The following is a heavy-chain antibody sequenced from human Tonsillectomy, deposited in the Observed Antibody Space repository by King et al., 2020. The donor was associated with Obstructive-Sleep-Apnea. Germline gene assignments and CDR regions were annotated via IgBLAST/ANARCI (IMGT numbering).Heavy chain of an antibody. CDR2: INHSGNT. CDR3: AKGSSSWYPDYFDY. CDR1: GGSFSDYY. Sequence: VQLQQWGAGLLKPSETLSLTCAVYGGSFSDYYWSWIRQPPGKGLEWIGEINHSGNTNYNPSLKSRVTISVDTSKNQFSLKVSSVTAADTAMYYCAKGSSSWYPDYFDYWGQGTLVTVSS. D-gene: IGHD6-13*01. J-gene: IGHJ4*02. V-gene: IGHV4-34*01.